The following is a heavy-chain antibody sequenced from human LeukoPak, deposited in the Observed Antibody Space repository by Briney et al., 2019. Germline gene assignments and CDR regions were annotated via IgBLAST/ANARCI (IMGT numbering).Heavy chain of an antibody. D-gene: IGHD2-2*01. Sequence: GGSLRLSCAASGFTVSINYMSWVRQAPGKGLEWVSVIYSGGNTYYADSVKGRFTISRDNSKNTVYLQMNSLRAEDTAVYYCARGETSSYDYWGQGTLVTVST. CDR3: ARGETSSYDY. J-gene: IGHJ4*02. V-gene: IGHV3-53*01. CDR1: GFTVSINY. CDR2: IYSGGNT.